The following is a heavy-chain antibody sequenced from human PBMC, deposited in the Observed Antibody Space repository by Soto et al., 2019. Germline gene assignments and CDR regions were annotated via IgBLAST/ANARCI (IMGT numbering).Heavy chain of an antibody. Sequence: GGSLRLSCAASGITFSTYAMRWVRQAPGKGLEWVSAISGSGGSTYYADSVKGRFTISRDKSKNTLYLQMNSLRAEDTALYYCAKSFSSNWYDYFDYWGQGSLVTVSS. D-gene: IGHD6-13*01. J-gene: IGHJ4*02. CDR1: GITFSTYA. CDR3: AKSFSSNWYDYFDY. CDR2: ISGSGGST. V-gene: IGHV3-23*01.